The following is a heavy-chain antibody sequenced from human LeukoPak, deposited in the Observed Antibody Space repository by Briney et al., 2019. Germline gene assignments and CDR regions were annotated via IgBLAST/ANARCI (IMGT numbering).Heavy chain of an antibody. CDR3: ATGAYRDH. V-gene: IGHV3-21*04. CDR1: GFTFSNYN. D-gene: IGHD2-15*01. J-gene: IGHJ4*02. Sequence: GGSLRLSCAASGFTFSNYNMNWVRQAPGKVLEWVSSITYSSTYIYYADSVKGRFTISRDNSENTLYLQMNGLRAEDTAIYFCATGAYRDHWGQGTLVTVSS. CDR2: ITYSSTYI.